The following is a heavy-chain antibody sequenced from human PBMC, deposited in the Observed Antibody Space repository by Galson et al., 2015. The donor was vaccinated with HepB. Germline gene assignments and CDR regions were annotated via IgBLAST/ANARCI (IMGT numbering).Heavy chain of an antibody. CDR3: AKNRYSRGPNDAFDI. D-gene: IGHD6-25*01. V-gene: IGHV3-15*01. J-gene: IGHJ3*02. CDR2: IKSKTDGGTT. Sequence: SLRLSCAASGFTFSNAWMSWVRQAPGKGLEWVGRIKSKTDGGTTDYAAPVKGRFTISRDNSKNTLYLQMNSLRAEDTAVYYCAKNRYSRGPNDAFDIWGQGTMVTVSS. CDR1: GFTFSNAW.